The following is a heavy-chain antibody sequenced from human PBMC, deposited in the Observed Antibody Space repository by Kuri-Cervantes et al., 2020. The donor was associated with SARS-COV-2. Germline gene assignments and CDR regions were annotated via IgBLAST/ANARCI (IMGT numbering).Heavy chain of an antibody. Sequence: ASVKVSCKASGYTFTSYAMHWVRQAPGQRLEWMGWINAGNGNTKYSQKFQGRVTITRDTSASTAYMELSSLRSEDTAVYYCAIITSNLYYYYGMDVWGQGTMVTVSS. CDR1: GYTFTSYA. CDR2: INAGNGNT. D-gene: IGHD2-2*01. CDR3: AIITSNLYYYYGMDV. J-gene: IGHJ6*02. V-gene: IGHV1-3*01.